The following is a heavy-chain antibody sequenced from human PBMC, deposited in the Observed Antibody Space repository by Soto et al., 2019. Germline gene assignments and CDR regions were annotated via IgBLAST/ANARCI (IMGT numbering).Heavy chain of an antibody. Sequence: PSETLSLTCAVSGGSISSGGYSWSWIRQPPGKGLEWIGYIYHSGSTYYNPSLKSRVTISVDRSKNQFSLKLSSVTAADTAVYYCARDAARPKIYFDYWGQGTLVTVSS. D-gene: IGHD6-6*01. CDR2: IYHSGST. CDR1: GGSISSGGYS. V-gene: IGHV4-30-2*01. CDR3: ARDAARPKIYFDY. J-gene: IGHJ4*02.